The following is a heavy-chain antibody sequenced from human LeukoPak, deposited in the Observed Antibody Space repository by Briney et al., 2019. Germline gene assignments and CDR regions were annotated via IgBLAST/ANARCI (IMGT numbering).Heavy chain of an antibody. CDR2: IYPDGSDT. J-gene: IGHJ3*01. CDR1: GYTFTRYW. D-gene: IGHD3-22*01. CDR3: ARPNITSYYDSRGYDAFDV. V-gene: IGHV5-51*01. Sequence: GESLKIPCKGSGYTFTRYWIGWVRQMPGKGLEWMGIIYPDGSDTRYSASFQGQVTISADKSVRTAYLQWSSLKASDTAMYYCARPNITSYYDSRGYDAFDVWGQGTMVTVSS.